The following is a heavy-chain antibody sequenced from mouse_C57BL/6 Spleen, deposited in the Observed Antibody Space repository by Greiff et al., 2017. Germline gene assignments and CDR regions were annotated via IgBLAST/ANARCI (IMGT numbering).Heavy chain of an antibody. V-gene: IGHV6-3*01. D-gene: IGHD4-1*01. J-gene: IGHJ1*03. CDR1: GFTFSNYW. Sequence: EVQLQESGGGLVQPGGSMKLSCVASGFTFSNYWMNWVRQSPEKGLEWVAQIRLKSDNYATHYAESVKGRFTISRDDSKSSVYLQMNNLRAEDTGIYYCTASLWDWYFDVWGTGTTVTVSS. CDR3: TASLWDWYFDV. CDR2: IRLKSDNYAT.